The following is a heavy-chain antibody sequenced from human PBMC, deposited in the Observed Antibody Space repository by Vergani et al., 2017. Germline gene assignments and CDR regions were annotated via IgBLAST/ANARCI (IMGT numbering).Heavy chain of an antibody. D-gene: IGHD3-3*01. V-gene: IGHV4-61*02. Sequence: QVQLQESGPGLVKPSQTLSLTCTVSGGSISSGSYYWSWIRQPAGKGLEWIGRIYTSGSTNYNPSLKSRVTISVDTSKNQFSLKLSSVTAADTAVYYCARGYYDFWSGYYNWFDPWGQGTLVTVSS. CDR3: ARGYYDFWSGYYNWFDP. CDR2: IYTSGST. J-gene: IGHJ5*02. CDR1: GGSISSGSYY.